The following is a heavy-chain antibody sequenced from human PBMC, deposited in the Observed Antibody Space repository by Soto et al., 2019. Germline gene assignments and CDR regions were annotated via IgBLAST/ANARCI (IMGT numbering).Heavy chain of an antibody. V-gene: IGHV4-31*03. CDR1: GGSISSGGYY. Sequence: PSETLSLTCTVSGGSISSGGYYWSWIRQHPGKGLEWIGYIYYSGSTYYNPSLKSRVTISVDTSKNQFSLKLSSVTAADTAVYYCANYPVTYYYDSSRPITKGGAFDIWGQGKMVTVSS. D-gene: IGHD3-22*01. J-gene: IGHJ3*02. CDR3: ANYPVTYYYDSSRPITKGGAFDI. CDR2: IYYSGST.